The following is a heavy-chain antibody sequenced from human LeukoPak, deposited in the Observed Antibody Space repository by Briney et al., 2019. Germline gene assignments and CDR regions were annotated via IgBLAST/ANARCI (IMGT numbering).Heavy chain of an antibody. CDR2: ISGGGSTI. J-gene: IGHJ3*02. Sequence: GGSLRLSCAASGFTFSDYYMSWIRQAPGKGLEWVSYISGGGSTIYYADSVKGRYTISRDNAKNSLYLQMNSLRAEDTAVYYCARESGTLDVFDIGGQGTMVTVSS. CDR3: ARESGTLDVFDI. CDR1: GFTFSDYY. V-gene: IGHV3-11*01.